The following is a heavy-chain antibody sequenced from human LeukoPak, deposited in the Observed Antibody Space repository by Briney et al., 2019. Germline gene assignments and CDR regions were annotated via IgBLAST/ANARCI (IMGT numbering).Heavy chain of an antibody. D-gene: IGHD5-18*01. V-gene: IGHV3-72*01. CDR1: GFTFSSYG. CDR3: ARDTATALDY. J-gene: IGHJ4*02. Sequence: GGSLRLSCAASGFTFSSYGMHWVRQAPGMGLEWIARITNKPSTYTTAYAASVKGRFIVSRDDSKNSLHLQMNSLKTEDTAVYYCARDTATALDYWGQGTLVTVSS. CDR2: ITNKPSTYTT.